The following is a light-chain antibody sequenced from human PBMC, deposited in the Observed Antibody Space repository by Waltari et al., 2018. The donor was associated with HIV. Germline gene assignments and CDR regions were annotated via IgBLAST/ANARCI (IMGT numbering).Light chain of an antibody. CDR3: ASYGDTNRVL. CDR2: EVN. Sequence: QSALTQPPSASGSLGQSVTISCTGTSSDVGGYEYVSWYQQHPDKAPKLLIYEVNKRPSGVPDRFSGSKSDNTASLTVAGLQDDDEAHYYCASYGDTNRVLFGGGTRVTVL. CDR1: SSDVGGYEY. V-gene: IGLV2-8*01. J-gene: IGLJ6*01.